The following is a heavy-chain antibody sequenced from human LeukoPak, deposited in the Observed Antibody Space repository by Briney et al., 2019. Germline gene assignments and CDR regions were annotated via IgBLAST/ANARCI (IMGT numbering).Heavy chain of an antibody. V-gene: IGHV3-21*01. Sequence: PGGSLRLSCAASGFTFSSYSMNWVRQAPGKGLEWVSSISSSSSYIYYADSVKGRFTISRDNAKNSLYLQMNSLRAEDTAVYYCARDRITMVRGVISFDPWGQGTLVTVSS. CDR1: GFTFSSYS. CDR2: ISSSSSYI. D-gene: IGHD3-10*01. J-gene: IGHJ5*02. CDR3: ARDRITMVRGVISFDP.